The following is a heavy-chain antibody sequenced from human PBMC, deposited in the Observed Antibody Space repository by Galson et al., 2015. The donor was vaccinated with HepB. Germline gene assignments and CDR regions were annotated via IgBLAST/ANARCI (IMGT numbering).Heavy chain of an antibody. CDR2: IVVDSGDT. J-gene: IGHJ5*02. CDR3: AADPYYDDRSGYSNLFDP. Sequence: SVKVSCKASGFTFTRSAVQWVRQARGQRLEWMGWIVVDSGDTNYAQKFQERVTITRDMSRSTAYMELSSLRSDDTAVYYRAADPYYDDRSGYSNLFDPWGQGTLVTVSS. D-gene: IGHD3-22*01. CDR1: GFTFTRSA. V-gene: IGHV1-58*01.